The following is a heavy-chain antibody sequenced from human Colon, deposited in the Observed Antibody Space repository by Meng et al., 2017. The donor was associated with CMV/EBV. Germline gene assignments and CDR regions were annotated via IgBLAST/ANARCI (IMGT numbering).Heavy chain of an antibody. V-gene: IGHV4-59*02. Sequence: GSLRLSCSVSSGSVSTYYWSWIRQPPGKGLEWIGYVYYSGNTKYNPSLKSRVIVSLDTSKNQFSLKLSSVTAADTAMYYCARSGGVSPRRTYFDYWGQGTLVTVSS. J-gene: IGHJ4*02. D-gene: IGHD3-16*01. CDR3: ARSGGVSPRRTYFDY. CDR1: SGSVSTYY. CDR2: VYYSGNT.